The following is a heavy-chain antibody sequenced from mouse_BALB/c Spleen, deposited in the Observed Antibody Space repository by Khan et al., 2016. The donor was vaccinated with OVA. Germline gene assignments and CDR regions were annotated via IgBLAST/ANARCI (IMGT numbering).Heavy chain of an antibody. Sequence: QIQLVQLGPEVKKPGETVKISCKASGYSFTNYGMNWVRQAPGKGLKWMGWINTYTGEPTYADDFKGRFAFSLETSASTAYLQINNLKNEDTATYFCASGGYWYFDVWGAGTTGTVSS. J-gene: IGHJ1*01. CDR2: INTYTGEP. D-gene: IGHD1-1*02. CDR3: ASGGYWYFDV. V-gene: IGHV9-3-1*01. CDR1: GYSFTNYG.